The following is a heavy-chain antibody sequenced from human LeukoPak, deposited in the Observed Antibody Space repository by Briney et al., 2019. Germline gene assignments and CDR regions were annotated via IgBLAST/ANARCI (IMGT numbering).Heavy chain of an antibody. D-gene: IGHD3-3*01. CDR3: ARDQLTETSSG. CDR1: GFTVSSTY. CDR2: LYRDGST. V-gene: IGHV3-53*01. J-gene: IGHJ1*01. Sequence: GGSLRLSCAASGFTVSSTYMSWVRQAPGKGPEWVSVLYRDGSTYYADSVKGRFTISRDNSKNTLYLQMNRLRAEDTAIYYCARDQLTETSSGWGQGTLVTVSS.